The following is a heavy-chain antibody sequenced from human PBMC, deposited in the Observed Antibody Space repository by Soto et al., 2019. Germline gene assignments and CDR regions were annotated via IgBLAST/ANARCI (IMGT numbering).Heavy chain of an antibody. CDR2: IDYSGTT. CDR1: GGSITSYNHY. V-gene: IGHV4-30-4*01. CDR3: ARARPDIVQMVGETPGYYGMGV. D-gene: IGHD2-8*01. J-gene: IGHJ6*02. Sequence: QVQLQESGPGLVKPSQTLSLTCTVSGGSITSYNHYWTWIRQAPGKGLECIGYIDYSGTTNYSPSLQGRVTISVDKSKNQFSLSLTSVTAADTAVYYCARARPDIVQMVGETPGYYGMGVWGPGTTVTVSS.